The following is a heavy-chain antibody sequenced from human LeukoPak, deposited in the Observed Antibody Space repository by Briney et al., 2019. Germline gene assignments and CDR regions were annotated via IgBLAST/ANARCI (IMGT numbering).Heavy chain of an antibody. CDR2: INPYNGAT. CDR1: GYTFSGYY. V-gene: IGHV1-2*02. D-gene: IGHD3-3*01. CDR3: ARDPRYYDFWGGYDNEDYYYYYMDV. Sequence: ASVKVSCKASGYTFSGYYIHWVRQAPGQGLEWMGWINPYNGATNYAQNFQGRITMTRDTSITTAYMELSRLRSDDTAVYYCARDPRYYDFWGGYDNEDYYYYYMDVWGKGTTVTVSS. J-gene: IGHJ6*03.